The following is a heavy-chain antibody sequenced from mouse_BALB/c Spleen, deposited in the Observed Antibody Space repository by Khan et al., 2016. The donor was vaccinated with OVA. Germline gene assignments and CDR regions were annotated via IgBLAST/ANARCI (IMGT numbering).Heavy chain of an antibody. CDR3: ARQGGGYFSWFAY. CDR1: GYTFSSYW. J-gene: IGHJ3*01. D-gene: IGHD2-3*01. CDR2: ILPGSDSP. V-gene: IGHV1-9*01. Sequence: QVQLQQPGTELLKPGASVKISCKATGYTFSSYWIEWIKQRTGHGLEWIGEILPGSDSPNYNERFMGKATFTADTSSNTAYMQLSSLTSEDSAVDYVARQGGGYFSWFAYWGQGTLVTVSA.